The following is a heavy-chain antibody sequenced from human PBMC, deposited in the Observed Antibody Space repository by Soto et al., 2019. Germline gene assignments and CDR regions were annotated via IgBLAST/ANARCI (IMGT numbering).Heavy chain of an antibody. D-gene: IGHD3-3*01. CDR1: GGSFTGYY. V-gene: IGHV4-34*01. CDR2: INHSGST. Sequence: QVRLQQWGAGLLKPSETLSLTCAVYGGSFTGYYWSWIRQSPGKGLEWSGEINHSGSTNYNPSLKSLVNISVDTSKNQFSLKLSSVTDADTAFYDCANEYYNFWSGYYRGHYFDYWGQGTPVTVSS. J-gene: IGHJ4*02. CDR3: ANEYYNFWSGYYRGHYFDY.